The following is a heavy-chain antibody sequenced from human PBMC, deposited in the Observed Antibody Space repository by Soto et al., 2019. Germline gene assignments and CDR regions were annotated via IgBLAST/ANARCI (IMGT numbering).Heavy chain of an antibody. D-gene: IGHD3-3*01. Sequence: PGGSLRLSCAASGFTFSDYYMSWIRQAPGKGLEWVSYISSSGSTIYYADSVKGRFTISRDNAKNSLYLQMNSLRAEDTAVYYCARSLTDYDFWSGYYPDAFDIWGQGTMVTVSS. V-gene: IGHV3-11*01. CDR3: ARSLTDYDFWSGYYPDAFDI. CDR2: ISSSGSTI. J-gene: IGHJ3*02. CDR1: GFTFSDYY.